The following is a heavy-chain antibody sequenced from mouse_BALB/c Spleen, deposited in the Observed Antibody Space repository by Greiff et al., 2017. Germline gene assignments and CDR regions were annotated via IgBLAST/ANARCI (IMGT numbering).Heavy chain of an antibody. D-gene: IGHD1-1*01. Sequence: EVQVVESGGGLVQPGGSLKLSCAASGFTFSSYTMSWVRQTPEKRLEWVAYISNGGGSTYYPDTVKGRFTISRDNAKNTLYLQMSSLKSEDTAMYYCARYYYGSAMDYWGQGTSVTVSS. CDR1: GFTFSSYT. J-gene: IGHJ4*01. V-gene: IGHV5-12-2*01. CDR3: ARYYYGSAMDY. CDR2: ISNGGGST.